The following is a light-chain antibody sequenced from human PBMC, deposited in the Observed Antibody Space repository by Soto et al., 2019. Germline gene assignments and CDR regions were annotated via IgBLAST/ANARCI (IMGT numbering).Light chain of an antibody. CDR1: QGINNY. V-gene: IGKV1-9*01. Sequence: DIQLTQSPSFLSASVGDRVTITCRASQGINNYLAWYQQKAGKAPKLLIYAASTLQSGVPSRFSGSGSGTEFTLTISSLLFEDFATYYCQQVNSYPITFGQGTRLEI. CDR2: AAS. CDR3: QQVNSYPIT. J-gene: IGKJ5*01.